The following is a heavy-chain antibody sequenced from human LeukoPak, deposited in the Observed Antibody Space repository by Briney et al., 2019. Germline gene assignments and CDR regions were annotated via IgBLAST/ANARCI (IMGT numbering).Heavy chain of an antibody. D-gene: IGHD2-21*01. V-gene: IGHV3-21*01. CDR3: ARAGILVAHTDWYSDL. CDR1: GFTFSTYA. CDR2: ISSGGTYI. J-gene: IGHJ2*01. Sequence: GGSLRLSCAASGFTFSTYAMNWVRQAPGKGLQWVSSISSGGTYIYYADSVKGRFTVSRDNAKNSLYLQMNSLRAEDTAVYYCARAGILVAHTDWYSDLWGRGTLVTVSS.